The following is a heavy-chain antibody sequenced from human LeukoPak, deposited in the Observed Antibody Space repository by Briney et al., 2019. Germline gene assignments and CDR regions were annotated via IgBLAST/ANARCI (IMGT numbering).Heavy chain of an antibody. J-gene: IGHJ4*02. CDR2: IKHNGGEK. CDR3: ARDRGWRSSGYYLYHFDY. V-gene: IGHV3-7*01. CDR1: GFTFTDYF. Sequence: GGSLRLSCVASGFTFTDYFMSWVRQAPGKGLERVASIKHNGGEKYYVDSVKGRFTISRDNAKNSLYLEMSSLRVEDTAVYYCARDRGWRSSGYYLYHFDYWGQGTLVTFAS. D-gene: IGHD3-22*01.